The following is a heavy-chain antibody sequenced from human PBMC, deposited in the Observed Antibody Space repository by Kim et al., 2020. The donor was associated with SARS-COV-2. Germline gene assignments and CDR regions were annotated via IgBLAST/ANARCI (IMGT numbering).Heavy chain of an antibody. V-gene: IGHV4-39*07. CDR2: IYYIGST. J-gene: IGHJ4*02. Sequence: SETLSLTCTVSGGSISSSSYYWGWIRQPPGKGLEWIGSIYYIGSTYYNPSLKSRVTISVDTSKNQFSLKLSSVTAADTAVYYCSRDSGSYFDYWGQGTLV. D-gene: IGHD1-26*01. CDR3: SRDSGSYFDY. CDR1: GGSISSSSYY.